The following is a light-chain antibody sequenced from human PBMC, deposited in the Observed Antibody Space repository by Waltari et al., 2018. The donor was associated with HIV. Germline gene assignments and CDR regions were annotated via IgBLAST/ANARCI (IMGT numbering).Light chain of an antibody. CDR2: EVA. V-gene: IGLV2-14*01. J-gene: IGLJ3*02. Sequence: QSALTQPASVSGSLGQSITLSCTGTSSDIGGYDYFSWYQQHPGRAPKLLIFEVANRPSGVSSRFSASKSGNTASLTISGLQAEDEADYYCSSYTSSISLVVFGGGTKLTVL. CDR3: SSYTSSISLVV. CDR1: SSDIGGYDY.